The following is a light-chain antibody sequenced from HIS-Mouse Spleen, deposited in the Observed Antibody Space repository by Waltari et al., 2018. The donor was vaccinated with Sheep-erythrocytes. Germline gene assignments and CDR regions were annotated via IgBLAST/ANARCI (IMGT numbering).Light chain of an antibody. J-gene: IGLJ1*01. CDR2: DVS. CDR3: CSYAGSYNHV. Sequence: QSALTQPRSVSGSPGQSVTIAFTGTSSDVGGYNYVSWYQQHSGKAPKLMIYDVSKRPSGVPDRFSGSKSGNTASLTISGLQAEDEADYYCCSYAGSYNHVFATGTKVTVL. V-gene: IGLV2-11*01. CDR1: SSDVGGYNY.